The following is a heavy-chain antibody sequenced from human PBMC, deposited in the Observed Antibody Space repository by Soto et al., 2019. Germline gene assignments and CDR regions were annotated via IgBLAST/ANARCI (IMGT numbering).Heavy chain of an antibody. Sequence: SETLSLTCTVSGGSISSSSYYWGWIRQPPGKGLEWIGSIYYSGSTYYNPSLKSRVTISVDTSKNQFSLKLSSVTAADTAVYYCARHIDEFVVLLSAIWDEDRRYYYYYMDVWGKGTTVTVSS. D-gene: IGHD2-2*01. CDR2: IYYSGST. J-gene: IGHJ6*03. V-gene: IGHV4-39*01. CDR1: GGSISSSSYY. CDR3: ARHIDEFVVLLSAIWDEDRRYYYYYMDV.